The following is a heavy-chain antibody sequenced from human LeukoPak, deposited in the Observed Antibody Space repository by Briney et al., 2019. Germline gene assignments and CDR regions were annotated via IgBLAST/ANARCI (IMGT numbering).Heavy chain of an antibody. CDR3: ARAGGSYDGSGYYFK. CDR1: GDSISSSSYY. D-gene: IGHD3-22*01. Sequence: SETLSLTCTVSGDSISSSSYYWSWIRQPAGKGLEWIGRIYTSGSTNYNPSLKSRVTISVDTSKNQFSLKLSSVTAADTAVYFCARAGGSYDGSGYYFKWGQGTLVTVSS. J-gene: IGHJ4*02. CDR2: IYTSGST. V-gene: IGHV4-61*02.